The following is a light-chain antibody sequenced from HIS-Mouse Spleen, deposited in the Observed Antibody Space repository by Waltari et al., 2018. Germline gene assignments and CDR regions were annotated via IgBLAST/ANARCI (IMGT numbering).Light chain of an antibody. CDR2: KDS. Sequence: SYELTQPSSVSVSPGQTARITCSGDVLAKKYARWFQQKPGQAPVLGIYKDSERPSGIPERFSGSSSGTTVTLTISGAQVEDEADYYCYSAADNNLGVFGGGTKLTVL. CDR3: YSAADNNLGV. V-gene: IGLV3-27*01. CDR1: VLAKKY. J-gene: IGLJ3*02.